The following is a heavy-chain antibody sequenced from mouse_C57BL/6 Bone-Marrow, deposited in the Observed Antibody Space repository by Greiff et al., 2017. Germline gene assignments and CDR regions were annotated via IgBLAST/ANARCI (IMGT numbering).Heavy chain of an antibody. Sequence: EVHLVESGGGLVKPGGSLKLSCAASGFTFSDYGMHWVRQAPEKGLEWVAYISSGSSTIYYADTVKGRFTISRDYAKNTLFLQMTSLRSEDTAMYYCARERLLRSFAYWGQGTLVTVSA. CDR2: ISSGSSTI. D-gene: IGHD2-3*01. CDR3: ARERLLRSFAY. J-gene: IGHJ3*01. V-gene: IGHV5-17*01. CDR1: GFTFSDYG.